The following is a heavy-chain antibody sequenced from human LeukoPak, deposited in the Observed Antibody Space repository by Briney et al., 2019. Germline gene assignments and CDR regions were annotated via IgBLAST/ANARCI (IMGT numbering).Heavy chain of an antibody. V-gene: IGHV4-34*01. D-gene: IGHD6-19*01. J-gene: IGHJ4*02. CDR1: GGSFSGYY. CDR2: INHSGST. Sequence: PSETLSLTCAVYGGSFSGYYWSWIRQPPGKGLEWIGEINHSGSTNYNPSLKSRVTISVDTSKNQFSLKLSSVTAADTAVYYCARGEGSGWTFDYWGQGTLVTVSS. CDR3: ARGEGSGWTFDY.